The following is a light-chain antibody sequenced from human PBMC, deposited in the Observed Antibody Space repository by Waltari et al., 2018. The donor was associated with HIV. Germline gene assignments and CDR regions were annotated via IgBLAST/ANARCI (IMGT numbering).Light chain of an antibody. CDR3: MQGLQTPWT. J-gene: IGKJ1*01. V-gene: IGKV2-28*01. CDR2: MAS. Sequence: ETEMTQSPLSPSVSLGEPASISCRARHSLFATNGYPSLDWYVQKPGQSPQVLIYMASSRASGVPDRFSGSGSGTDFTLKISRVEAEDVGVYYCMQGLQTPWTFGQGTKVEIK. CDR1: HSLFATNGYPS.